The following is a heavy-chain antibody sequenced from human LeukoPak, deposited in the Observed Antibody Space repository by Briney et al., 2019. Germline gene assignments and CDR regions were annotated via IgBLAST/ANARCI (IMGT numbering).Heavy chain of an antibody. D-gene: IGHD3-9*01. CDR3: AKEYDILTGVYYMDV. V-gene: IGHV3-30*04. CDR2: ISFHGTDS. CDR1: GFTFISYA. J-gene: IGHJ6*03. Sequence: GTSLRLSCAASGFTFISYAIHWVRQAPGKGLEWVAVISFHGTDSFYADSVKGRFTISRDNSKNTLYLQMNSLRAEDTAVYYCAKEYDILTGVYYMDVWGKGTTVTISS.